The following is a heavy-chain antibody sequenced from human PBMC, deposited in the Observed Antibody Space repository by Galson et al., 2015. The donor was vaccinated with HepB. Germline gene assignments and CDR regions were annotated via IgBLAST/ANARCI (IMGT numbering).Heavy chain of an antibody. CDR2: IRKKVNGYTT. J-gene: IGHJ4*02. CDR3: TRVSSNYYFDF. D-gene: IGHD2-2*01. V-gene: IGHV3-72*01. Sequence: SLRLSCAASGFTFSDHYMDWVRQAPGKGLEWVGRIRKKVNGYTTEYAASVKGRFTISRDDSKNSLYLQMNSLITDDTAIYSCTRVSSNYYFDFWGQGTLVTVSS. CDR1: GFTFSDHY.